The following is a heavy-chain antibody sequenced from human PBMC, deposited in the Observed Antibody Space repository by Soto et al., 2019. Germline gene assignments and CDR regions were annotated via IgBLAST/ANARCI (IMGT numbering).Heavy chain of an antibody. J-gene: IGHJ3*02. V-gene: IGHV1-18*01. CDR3: ARAWSSSRWYSDAFDI. CDR2: ISAYNGNT. Sequence: ASVKVSCKASGYTFTSYGISWVRQAPGQGLEWMGWISAYNGNTNYAQKLQGRVTMTTDTSTSTAYMELRSLRSDDTAVYYCARAWSSSRWYSDAFDIWGQGTMVTVSS. D-gene: IGHD6-19*01. CDR1: GYTFTSYG.